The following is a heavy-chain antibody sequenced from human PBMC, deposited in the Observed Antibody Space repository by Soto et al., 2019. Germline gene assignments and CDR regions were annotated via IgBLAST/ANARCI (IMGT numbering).Heavy chain of an antibody. CDR1: GYTFTSYG. CDR3: ARGFPGYFWNGDSRGWFAP. Sequence: ASVKVSCKASGYTFTSYGISWVRQAPGQGLEWMGWISAYNGNTNYAQKLQGRVTMTTDTSTSTAYMELRSLRSDDTAVYYCARGFPGYFWNGDSRGWFAPWGQGTLVPVSS. D-gene: IGHD3-3*01. CDR2: ISAYNGNT. J-gene: IGHJ5*02. V-gene: IGHV1-18*01.